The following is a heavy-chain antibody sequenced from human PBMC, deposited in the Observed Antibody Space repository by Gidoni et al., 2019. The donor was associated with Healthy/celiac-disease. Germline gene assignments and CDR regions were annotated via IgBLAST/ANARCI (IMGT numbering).Heavy chain of an antibody. CDR1: GFTFSSSA. CDR3: AKDPSNSSGWPKYYFDY. J-gene: IGHJ4*02. CDR2: ISGSGGST. V-gene: IGHV3-23*01. Sequence: EVQLLESGGGLVQPGGSLRLSCAASGFTFSSSAMSWVRQAPGKGLDWVSAISGSGGSTYYADAVKGRFTISRDNSKNTLYLQMNSLRAEDTAVYYCAKDPSNSSGWPKYYFDYWGQGTLVTVSS. D-gene: IGHD6-19*01.